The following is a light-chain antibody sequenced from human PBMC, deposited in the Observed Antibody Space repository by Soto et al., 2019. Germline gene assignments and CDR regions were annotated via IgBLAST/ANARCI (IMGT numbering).Light chain of an antibody. CDR1: SSNIGHNY. CDR2: DNN. Sequence: QSVLTQPPSVSAAPGQKVTISCSGSSSNIGHNYVSWYQQLPETAPKFLIYDNNKRPSGIPDRFSGSKSGTSATLGITGLQTGDEADYYCGTWDSSLSAWVFGGGTKVTVL. V-gene: IGLV1-51*01. CDR3: GTWDSSLSAWV. J-gene: IGLJ3*02.